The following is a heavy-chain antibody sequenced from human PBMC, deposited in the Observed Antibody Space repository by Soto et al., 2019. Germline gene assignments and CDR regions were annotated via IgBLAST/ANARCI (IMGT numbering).Heavy chain of an antibody. Sequence: QVQLVESGGGVVQPGRSLRLSCAASGFTFSSYAMHWVRQAPGKGLEWVAVISYDGSNKYYADSVKGRFTISRDNSKNTLYLQMNSLRAEDTAVYYCAREGRNSNLPYYYGMDVWGQGTTVTVSS. D-gene: IGHD4-4*01. CDR1: GFTFSSYA. J-gene: IGHJ6*02. CDR2: ISYDGSNK. CDR3: AREGRNSNLPYYYGMDV. V-gene: IGHV3-30-3*01.